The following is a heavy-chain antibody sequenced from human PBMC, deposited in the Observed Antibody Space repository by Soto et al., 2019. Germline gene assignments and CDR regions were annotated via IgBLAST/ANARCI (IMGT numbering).Heavy chain of an antibody. J-gene: IGHJ4*02. CDR2: IYSGGST. CDR3: ARGFSAWYFDY. CDR1: GYTFPMYV. D-gene: IGHD6-19*01. Sequence: SCKASGYTFPMYVLNWVRQAPGKELEWVSFIYSGGSTYYADSVKGRFTISRDNSKNTLYLQMNSLRAEDTAVYYCARGFSAWYFDYWGQGTLVTVSS. V-gene: IGHV3-66*01.